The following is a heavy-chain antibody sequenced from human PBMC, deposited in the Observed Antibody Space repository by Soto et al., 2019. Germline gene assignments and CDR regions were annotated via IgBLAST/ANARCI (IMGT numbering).Heavy chain of an antibody. J-gene: IGHJ6*04. CDR1: GFTFSSHA. CDR2: ISGSGRKT. D-gene: IGHD3-10*01. V-gene: IGHV3-23*01. CDR3: AKDVSVAQVVIAVGRPPMEV. Sequence: GGSLRLSCAASGFTFSSHAMNWVRQAPGKGLEWVSGISGSGRKTYYADSVKGRFTIFRDTSKNTVYLQMNSLRAEDTALYYCAKDVSVAQVVIAVGRPPMEVWGKGTTVNVSA.